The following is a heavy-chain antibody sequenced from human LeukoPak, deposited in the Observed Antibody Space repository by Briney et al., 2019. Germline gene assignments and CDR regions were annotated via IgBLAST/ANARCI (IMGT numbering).Heavy chain of an antibody. V-gene: IGHV3-21*01. J-gene: IGHJ4*02. CDR1: GFTVSSNY. CDR2: ISSSSSYI. Sequence: GGSLRLSCAASGFTVSSNYMSWVRQAPGKGLEWVSSISSSSSYIYYADSVKGRFTISRDNAKNSLYLQMNSLRAEDTAVYYCARDPGRRFGEFYPYYFDYWGQGTLVTVSS. D-gene: IGHD3-10*01. CDR3: ARDPGRRFGEFYPYYFDY.